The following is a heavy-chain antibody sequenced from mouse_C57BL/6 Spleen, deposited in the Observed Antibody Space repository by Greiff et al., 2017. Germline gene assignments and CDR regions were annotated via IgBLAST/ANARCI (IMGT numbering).Heavy chain of an antibody. D-gene: IGHD2-5*01. CDR2: IHPSDSDT. Sequence: QVQLQQPGAELVKPGASVKVSCKASGYTFTSYWMHWVKQRPGQGLEWIGRIHPSDSDTNYNQKFKGKATLTVDKSSSTAYMQLSGLTSEDSAVYYCAPSYYSNYYAMDYWGQGTSVTVSS. CDR3: APSYYSNYYAMDY. J-gene: IGHJ4*01. V-gene: IGHV1-74*01. CDR1: GYTFTSYW.